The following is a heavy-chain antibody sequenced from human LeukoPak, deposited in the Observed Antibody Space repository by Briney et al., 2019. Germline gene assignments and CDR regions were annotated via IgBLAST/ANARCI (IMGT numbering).Heavy chain of an antibody. CDR2: IYYSGST. Sequence: PSETLSHTCTVSGGSISSYYWSWIRQPPGKGLEWIGYIYYSGSTNYNPSLKSRVTISVDTSKNQFSLKLSSVTAADTAVYYCARGHSSGWRYYYYGMDVWGQGATVTVSS. CDR3: ARGHSSGWRYYYYGMDV. V-gene: IGHV4-59*01. J-gene: IGHJ6*02. CDR1: GGSISSYY. D-gene: IGHD6-19*01.